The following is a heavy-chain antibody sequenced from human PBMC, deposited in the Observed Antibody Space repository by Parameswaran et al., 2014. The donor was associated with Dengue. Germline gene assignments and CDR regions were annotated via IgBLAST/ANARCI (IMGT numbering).Heavy chain of an antibody. CDR2: IKQDGSEK. J-gene: IGHJ6*03. CDR3: ARALVRYYMDV. Sequence: VRQMPGKGLEWVANIKQDGSEKYYVDSVKGRFTISRDNAKNSLYLQMNSLRAEDTAVYYCARALVRYYMDVWGKGTTVTVSS. D-gene: IGHD2-8*01. V-gene: IGHV3-7*01.